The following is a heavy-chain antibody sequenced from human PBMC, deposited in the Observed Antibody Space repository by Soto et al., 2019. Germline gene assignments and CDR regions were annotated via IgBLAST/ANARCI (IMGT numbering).Heavy chain of an antibody. D-gene: IGHD1-1*01. Sequence: QLQLQESGPGLVKPSETLSLTCTVSGGSISSSSYYWGWIRQPPGKGLEWIGSIYYSGSTYYNPSLKSRVTIAVDTSKNQFSLKLSSVTAADTAGYYCARVNWYYFDYWGQGTLVTVSS. V-gene: IGHV4-39*01. CDR3: ARVNWYYFDY. J-gene: IGHJ4*02. CDR2: IYYSGST. CDR1: GGSISSSSYY.